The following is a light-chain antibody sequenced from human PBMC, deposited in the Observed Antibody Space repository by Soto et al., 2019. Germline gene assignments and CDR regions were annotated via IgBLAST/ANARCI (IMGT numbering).Light chain of an antibody. Sequence: QSALTQPPSASGSPGQSVTISCSGINFDVEDRYISWYQQRPGQAPKLMIYAVNQRPSGVPDRFSGSRSGNTASLIVSGLQTEDEGAYYCSSYTSMTTLVFGTGTKLTVL. CDR3: SSYTSMTTLV. CDR1: NFDVEDRY. V-gene: IGLV2-8*01. J-gene: IGLJ1*01. CDR2: AVN.